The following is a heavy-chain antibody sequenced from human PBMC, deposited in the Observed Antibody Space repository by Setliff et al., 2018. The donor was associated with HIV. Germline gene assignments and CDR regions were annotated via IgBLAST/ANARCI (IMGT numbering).Heavy chain of an antibody. D-gene: IGHD3-9*01. CDR2: IYTSGST. CDR1: GGSINNYY. Sequence: SETLSLTCSVYGGSINNYYWSWIRQPAGKGLEWIGRIYTSGSTNNNPSLKRRVTMSVDTSKNHFSLKLRSVTAADTAVYYCARGFTNYDIMTGYPRAPYYYYYMDVWGKGTTVTVSS. CDR3: ARGFTNYDIMTGYPRAPYYYYYMDV. J-gene: IGHJ6*03. V-gene: IGHV4-4*07.